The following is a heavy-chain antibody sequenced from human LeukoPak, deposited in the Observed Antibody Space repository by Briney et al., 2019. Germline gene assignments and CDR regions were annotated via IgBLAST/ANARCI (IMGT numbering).Heavy chain of an antibody. D-gene: IGHD6-13*01. CDR3: ARANIAAAAID. J-gene: IGHJ4*02. V-gene: IGHV3-7*02. Sequence: GGSLRLSCAVSGFTFSNYWMSWLRQAPGKGLEWVINIKQDGTEKYCVDSVKGRFTISRDNAKNSLYLQMNSLRAEDTAVYYCARANIAAAAIDWGQGTLVTASS. CDR2: IKQDGTEK. CDR1: GFTFSNYW.